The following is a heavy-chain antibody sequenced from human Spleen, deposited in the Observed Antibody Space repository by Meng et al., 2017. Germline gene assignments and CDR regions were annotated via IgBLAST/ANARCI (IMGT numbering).Heavy chain of an antibody. Sequence: ASVKVSCKASGYTFTGYYMHWVRQAPGQGLEWMGWINPNSGGTNYAQKFQGRVTMTRDTSISTAYMELSRLRSDDTAVYYCARVPVCSGGSCYSALYYYGMDVWGQGTTVTVSS. D-gene: IGHD2-15*01. J-gene: IGHJ6*02. CDR1: GYTFTGYY. V-gene: IGHV1-2*02. CDR2: INPNSGGT. CDR3: ARVPVCSGGSCYSALYYYGMDV.